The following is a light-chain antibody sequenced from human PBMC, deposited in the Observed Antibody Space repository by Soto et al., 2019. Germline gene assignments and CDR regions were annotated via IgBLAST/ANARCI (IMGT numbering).Light chain of an antibody. V-gene: IGKV1-5*03. Sequence: QRTQAPSTLSPCRGDRVTITCRASQRSSSWLSWYQQKPWNAHKFVLYKTSNLESGIPSRFSDRGSGTEFTLTISGLQPDDCANYFCQYYTNYCWTFDHGTTVEIK. CDR1: QRSSSW. J-gene: IGKJ1*01. CDR3: QYYTNYCWT. CDR2: KTS.